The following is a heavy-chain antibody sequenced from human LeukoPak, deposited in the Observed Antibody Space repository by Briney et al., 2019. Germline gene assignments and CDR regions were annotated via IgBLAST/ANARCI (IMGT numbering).Heavy chain of an antibody. J-gene: IGHJ4*02. D-gene: IGHD6-19*01. Sequence: ASVKVSCKASGYTFTYYAITWVRQAPGQGLEWMGWTSTYNDGKNYAQSLQGRITMTTDTSTSTAYMELRSLRSDDTAVYYCARRGLSSGWYYYWGQGTLVTVSS. CDR3: ARRGLSSGWYYY. CDR1: GYTFTYYA. V-gene: IGHV1-18*01. CDR2: TSTYNDGK.